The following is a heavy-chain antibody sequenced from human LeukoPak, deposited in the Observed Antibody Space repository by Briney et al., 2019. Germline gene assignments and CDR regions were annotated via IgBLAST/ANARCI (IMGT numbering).Heavy chain of an antibody. D-gene: IGHD2-15*01. J-gene: IGHJ4*02. V-gene: IGHV3-30-3*01. CDR3: AKDQPDIVVVVAAPPY. CDR1: GFTFSSYA. Sequence: GGSLRLSCAASGFTFSSYAMHWVRQAPGKGLEWVAVISYDGSNKYYADSVKGRFTISRDNSKNTLYLQMNSLRAEDTAVYYCAKDQPDIVVVVAAPPYWGQGTLVTVSS. CDR2: ISYDGSNK.